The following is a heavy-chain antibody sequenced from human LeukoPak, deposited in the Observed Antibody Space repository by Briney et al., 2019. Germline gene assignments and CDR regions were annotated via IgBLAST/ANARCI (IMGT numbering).Heavy chain of an antibody. V-gene: IGHV1-69*05. CDR2: IIPIFGTA. Sequence: ASVKVSCKASGGTFSSYAISWVRQAPGQGLEWMGGIIPIFGTANYAQKFQGRVTITRDTSASTAYMELSSLRSEDTAVYYCARLGGVDYDAFDIWGQGTMVTVSS. J-gene: IGHJ3*02. CDR1: GGTFSSYA. D-gene: IGHD3-3*01. CDR3: ARLGGVDYDAFDI.